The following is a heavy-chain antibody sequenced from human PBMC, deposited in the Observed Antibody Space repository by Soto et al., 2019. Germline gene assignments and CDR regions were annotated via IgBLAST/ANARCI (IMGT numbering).Heavy chain of an antibody. CDR2: IYATGTT. CDR3: VRDGTKNLRDWFDP. V-gene: IGHV4-4*07. CDR1: GASISGFY. J-gene: IGHJ5*02. Sequence: SETLSLTCTVSGASISGFYWSWIRKSAGKGLEWIGRIYATGTTDYNPSLKSRVMMSVDTSKKQFSLKLRSVTAADTAVYYCVRDGTKNLRDWFDPWGQGISVTVSS. D-gene: IGHD1-1*01.